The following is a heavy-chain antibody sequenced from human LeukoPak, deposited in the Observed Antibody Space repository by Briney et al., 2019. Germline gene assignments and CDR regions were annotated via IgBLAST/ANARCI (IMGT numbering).Heavy chain of an antibody. CDR1: GFTFSSYA. CDR3: ARDLASGSYYVGYFDY. D-gene: IGHD1-26*01. Sequence: PGRSLRLSCAASGFTFSSYAMHWVRQAPGKGLEWVAVISYDGSNKYYADSVKGRFTISRDNSKNTLYLQMNSLRAEDTAVYYCARDLASGSYYVGYFDYWGQGTLVTVSS. V-gene: IGHV3-30-3*01. J-gene: IGHJ4*02. CDR2: ISYDGSNK.